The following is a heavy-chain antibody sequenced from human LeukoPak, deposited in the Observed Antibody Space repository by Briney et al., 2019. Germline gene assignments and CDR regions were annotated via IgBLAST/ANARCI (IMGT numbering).Heavy chain of an antibody. J-gene: IGHJ3*02. V-gene: IGHV3-23*01. CDR2: ISGSGGST. CDR1: GFTFSSYA. D-gene: IGHD2-21*01. Sequence: GGSLRLSCAASGFTFSSYAMSWVRQAPGKGLEWVSAISGSGGSTYYADSVKGRFTTSRDNSKNTLYLQMNSLRAEDTAVYYCAKAILSGGAFDIWGQGTMVTVSS. CDR3: AKAILSGGAFDI.